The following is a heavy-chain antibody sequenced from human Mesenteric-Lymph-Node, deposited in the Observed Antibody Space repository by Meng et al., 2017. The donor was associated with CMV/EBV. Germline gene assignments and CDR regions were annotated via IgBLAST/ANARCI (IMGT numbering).Heavy chain of an antibody. CDR2: IYYSGTT. D-gene: IGHD2-2*01. Sequence: GSLRLSCNVSGVSITTYYWSWIRQPPGKGLEWIGYIYYSGTTNYNPSLGGRVTMSVDTSKNQFSLKMSSVTAADTAMYYCARDACSSTSCYRDSSGWYEDYWGQGTLVTVSS. J-gene: IGHJ4*02. CDR1: GVSITTYY. CDR3: ARDACSSTSCYRDSSGWYEDY. V-gene: IGHV4-59*01.